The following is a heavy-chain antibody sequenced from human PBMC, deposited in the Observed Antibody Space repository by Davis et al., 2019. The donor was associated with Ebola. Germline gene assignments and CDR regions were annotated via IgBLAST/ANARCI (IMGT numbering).Heavy chain of an antibody. Sequence: GESLKISCAASGFTFSSYGMHWVRQAPGKGLEWVAVISYDGSNKYYADSVKGRFTISRDNAKNSLYLQMNSLRAEDTAVYYCARATAGDVRFLEWLSWWFDPWGQGTLVTVSS. V-gene: IGHV3-30*03. J-gene: IGHJ5*02. CDR3: ARATAGDVRFLEWLSWWFDP. CDR1: GFTFSSYG. D-gene: IGHD3-3*01. CDR2: ISYDGSNK.